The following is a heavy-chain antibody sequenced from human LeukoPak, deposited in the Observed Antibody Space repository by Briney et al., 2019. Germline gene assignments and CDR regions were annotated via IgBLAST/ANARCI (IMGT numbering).Heavy chain of an antibody. CDR3: SRQGYSYGPTNWFDP. D-gene: IGHD5-18*01. J-gene: IGHJ5*02. CDR2: ICPGDSDT. CDR1: GYSFTSYW. V-gene: IGHV5-51*01. Sequence: GESLKISCKGSGYSFTSYWIGWVRQMPGKGLEWMGIICPGDSDTRYSPSFRGQVTISADKSISTAYLQWSSLKASDTAMYYCSRQGYSYGPTNWFDPWGQGTLVTVSS.